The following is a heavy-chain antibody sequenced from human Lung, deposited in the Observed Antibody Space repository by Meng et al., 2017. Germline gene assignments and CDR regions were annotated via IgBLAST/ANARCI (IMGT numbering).Heavy chain of an antibody. J-gene: IGHJ4*02. CDR1: GYPSPEYW. CDR2: IKPKRGDT. V-gene: IGHV1-2*06. CDR3: AGDEDISAAGKLFFDY. Sequence: QVQLVQQGPEWKKPGGAVKVSPNASGYPSPEYWLNWVRRAPGKGLEWMGRIKPKRGDTNYAKRFQGSVTMTGDTSISTAYMELSGLSSDDTAMYYCAGDEDISAAGKLFFDYWGQGTLVTVSS. D-gene: IGHD6-13*01.